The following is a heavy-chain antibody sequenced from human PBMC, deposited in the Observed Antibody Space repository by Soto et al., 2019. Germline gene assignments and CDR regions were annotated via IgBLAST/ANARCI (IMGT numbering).Heavy chain of an antibody. V-gene: IGHV4-59*01. CDR3: ARYRREAVAGYTLDN. J-gene: IGHJ4*02. CDR1: GGSISSNY. D-gene: IGHD6-13*01. CDR2: VYNSGST. Sequence: SETLSLTCTVSGGSISSNYWTWIRQPPGKGLEWIGYVYNSGSTNYNPSLKSRVTISEDTSKSQFSLKVNSITAADTAVYYCARYRREAVAGYTLDNWGQGILVTVSS.